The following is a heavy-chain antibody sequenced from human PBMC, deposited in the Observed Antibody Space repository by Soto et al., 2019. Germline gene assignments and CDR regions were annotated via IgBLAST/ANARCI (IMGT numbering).Heavy chain of an antibody. Sequence: QVQLVESGGGVVQPGRSLRLSCGASGFIFSNYGMHWIRQAPGKGLEWVTIIWLDGSSKWYADSVKGRFIISRGDSKNVVYLQMNSLRVDDTAIYYCARANTSPFDYWGRGTLVTVSS. CDR3: ARANTSPFDY. CDR2: IWLDGSSK. J-gene: IGHJ4*02. CDR1: GFIFSNYG. V-gene: IGHV3-33*01.